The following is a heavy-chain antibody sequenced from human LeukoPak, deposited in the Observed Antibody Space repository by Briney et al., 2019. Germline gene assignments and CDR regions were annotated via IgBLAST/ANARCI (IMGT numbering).Heavy chain of an antibody. D-gene: IGHD1-1*01. J-gene: IGHJ4*02. CDR1: AFTFSRYW. CDR2: MSSDGIKT. CDR3: AKDHAGTGRAFEY. Sequence: PGGSLRLSCAASAFTFSRYWMTWVRQAPGKGLEWVALMSSDGIKTYYADSMKGRFTISRDSSKDTLYLQMSRLRHDDTAIYYCAKDHAGTGRAFEYWGQGTLVTLPS. V-gene: IGHV3-30*18.